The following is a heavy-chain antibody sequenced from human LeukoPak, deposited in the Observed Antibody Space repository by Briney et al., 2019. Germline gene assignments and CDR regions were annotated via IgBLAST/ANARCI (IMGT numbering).Heavy chain of an antibody. Sequence: SETLSLTCSVSGGSVRSSSYFWGWIRQPPGKGLEWIGSLYYSGSTYYNASLTSRVTMSVDTSKNQFSLKLTSVTAADTAVYYCARLWLPHWFDPWGQGTLVTVSS. CDR1: GGSVRSSSYF. CDR2: LYYSGST. V-gene: IGHV4-39*07. CDR3: ARLWLPHWFDP. D-gene: IGHD5-12*01. J-gene: IGHJ5*02.